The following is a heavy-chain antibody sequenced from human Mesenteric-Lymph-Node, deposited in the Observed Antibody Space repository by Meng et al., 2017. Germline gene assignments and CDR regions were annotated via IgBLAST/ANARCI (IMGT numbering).Heavy chain of an antibody. Sequence: GESLKISCAASGFTFSSYSMNWVRQAPGKGLEWVSSISSSSSYIYYADSVKGRFTISRDNAKNSLYLQMNSLRAEDTAVYYCARDLSITMILVSWGQGTLVTVSS. CDR2: ISSSSSYI. CDR1: GFTFSSYS. V-gene: IGHV3-21*01. J-gene: IGHJ5*01. CDR3: ARDLSITMILVS. D-gene: IGHD3-22*01.